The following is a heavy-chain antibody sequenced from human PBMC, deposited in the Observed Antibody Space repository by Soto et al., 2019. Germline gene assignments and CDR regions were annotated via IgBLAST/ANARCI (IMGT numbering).Heavy chain of an antibody. J-gene: IGHJ6*02. D-gene: IGHD3-10*01. CDR1: GYTFTSYG. Sequence: ASVKVSCKASGYTFTSYGISCVRQAPGQVLEWMGWISAYNGNTNYAQKLQGRVTMTTDTSTSTAYMELRSLRSDDTAVYYCARFGLQVGELLDYYYGMDVWGQGTTVTVSS. V-gene: IGHV1-18*04. CDR2: ISAYNGNT. CDR3: ARFGLQVGELLDYYYGMDV.